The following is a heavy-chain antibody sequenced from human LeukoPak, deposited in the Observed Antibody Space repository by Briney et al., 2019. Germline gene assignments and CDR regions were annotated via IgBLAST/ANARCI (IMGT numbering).Heavy chain of an antibody. J-gene: IGHJ6*03. Sequence: PGGSLRLSCAASGFTFSSYWMSWVRQAPGKGLEWVANIKQDGSEKYYVDSVKGRFTISRDNAKNSLYLQMNSLRAEDTAVYYCARDFRVVPAAIDLYYYYYMDVWGKGTTVTVSS. V-gene: IGHV3-7*01. D-gene: IGHD2-2*01. CDR1: GFTFSSYW. CDR3: ARDFRVVPAAIDLYYYYYMDV. CDR2: IKQDGSEK.